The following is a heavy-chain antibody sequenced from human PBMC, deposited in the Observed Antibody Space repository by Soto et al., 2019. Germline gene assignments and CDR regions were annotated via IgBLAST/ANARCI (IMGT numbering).Heavy chain of an antibody. CDR2: INHSGST. J-gene: IGHJ5*02. V-gene: IGHV4-34*01. CDR1: GGSFSGYY. Sequence: QVQLQQWGAGLLKPSETLSLTCAVYGGSFSGYYWSWIRQPPGKGLEWIGEINHSGSTNYNPSLKSGVTISVDTYKNQFSLKLSSVTAADTAVYYCARGSITMVRGVLPFNWFDPWGQGTLVTVSS. CDR3: ARGSITMVRGVLPFNWFDP. D-gene: IGHD3-10*01.